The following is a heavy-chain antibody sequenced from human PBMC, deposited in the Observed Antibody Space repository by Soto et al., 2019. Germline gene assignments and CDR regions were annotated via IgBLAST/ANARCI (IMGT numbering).Heavy chain of an antibody. CDR1: GGTFSSYT. J-gene: IGHJ5*02. D-gene: IGHD3-10*01. V-gene: IGHV1-69*02. CDR3: ARGLSGYKYGDGEYNWFDP. Sequence: QVQLVQSGAEVKKPGSSVKVSCKASGGTFSSYTISWVRQAPGQGLEWMGRIIPILGIANYAQKFQGRVTITADKSTSTAYMELSSLRSEDTAVYYWARGLSGYKYGDGEYNWFDPWGQGTLVTVSS. CDR2: IIPILGIA.